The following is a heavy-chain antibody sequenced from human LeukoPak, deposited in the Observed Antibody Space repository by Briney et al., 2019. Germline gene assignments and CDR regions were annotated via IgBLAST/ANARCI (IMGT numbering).Heavy chain of an antibody. CDR1: GGSISSGGYY. CDR3: ARDKCSSTSCLDV. J-gene: IGHJ6*02. D-gene: IGHD2-2*01. V-gene: IGHV4-30-2*01. Sequence: SETLSLTCTVSGGSISSGGYYWSWIRQPPGKGLEWIGYIYHSRSTYYNPSLKSRVTISVDRSKNQFSLKLSSVTAADTAVYYCARDKCSSTSCLDVWGQGTTVTVSS. CDR2: IYHSRST.